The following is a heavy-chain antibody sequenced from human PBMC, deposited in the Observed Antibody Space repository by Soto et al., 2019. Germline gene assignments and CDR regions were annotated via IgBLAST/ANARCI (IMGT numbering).Heavy chain of an antibody. CDR3: ARRTAYTNNRYICFDT. CDR1: GASFSDYS. V-gene: IGHV4-34*01. D-gene: IGHD2-8*01. J-gene: IGHJ5*02. Sequence: KPXETLSLPCAIYGASFSDYSWSWIRQPPGKGLQWIGEINHTGSTNYSPSLKSRVTISQDTSKNQFFLRLRSVTAADTAVYYCARRTAYTNNRYICFDTWGQGTPVTVSS. CDR2: INHTGST.